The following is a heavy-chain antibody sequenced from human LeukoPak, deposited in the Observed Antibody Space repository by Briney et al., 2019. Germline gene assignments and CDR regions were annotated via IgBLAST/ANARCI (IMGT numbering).Heavy chain of an antibody. D-gene: IGHD3-9*01. V-gene: IGHV1-18*01. CDR2: ISAYNGNT. J-gene: IGHJ5*02. Sequence: GASVKVSCKASGYTFTSYGISWVRQAPGQGLEWMGWISAYNGNTNYAQKLQGRVTMTRNTSISTAYMELSSLRSEDTAVYYCARGLRKLRYFDWRGNNWFDPWGQGTLVTVSS. CDR1: GYTFTSYG. CDR3: ARGLRKLRYFDWRGNNWFDP.